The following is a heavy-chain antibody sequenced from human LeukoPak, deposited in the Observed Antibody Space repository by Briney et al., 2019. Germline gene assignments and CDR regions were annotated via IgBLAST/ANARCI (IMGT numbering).Heavy chain of an antibody. CDR3: ARDRGITVAGTMGYYYGVDV. CDR2: INPNSGGT. J-gene: IGHJ6*02. D-gene: IGHD6-19*01. Sequence: GASVKVSCKALGYSFTNYAMHWVRQAPGQGLEWMGWINPNSGGTNYAQKFQGWVTMTRDSSISTAYMELSRLRSDDTAVYYCARDRGITVAGTMGYYYGVDVWGQGTTVTVSS. CDR1: GYSFTNYA. V-gene: IGHV1-2*04.